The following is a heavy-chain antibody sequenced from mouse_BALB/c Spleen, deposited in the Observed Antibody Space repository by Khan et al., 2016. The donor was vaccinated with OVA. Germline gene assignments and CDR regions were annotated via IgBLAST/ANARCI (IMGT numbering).Heavy chain of an antibody. CDR2: INPSNGGT. J-gene: IGHJ4*01. Sequence: QVQLQQSGAELVKPGASVKLSCKASGYTFTSYYIYWVKQRPGQGLEWIGGINPSNGGTNFNEKFKSKATLTVDRSSSTAYMQLSSLTSEDSAVYSCTKRYDYAYYAMDYWGQGTSVTVSS. V-gene: IGHV1S81*02. CDR3: TKRYDYAYYAMDY. D-gene: IGHD2-4*01. CDR1: GYTFTSYY.